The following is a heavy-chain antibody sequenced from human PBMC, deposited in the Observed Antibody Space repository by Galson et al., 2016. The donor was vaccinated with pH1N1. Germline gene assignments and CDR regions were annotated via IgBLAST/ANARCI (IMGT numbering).Heavy chain of an antibody. J-gene: IGHJ6*03. CDR2: INQSGST. Sequence: SETLSLTCAVSGASFSDFSWSWIRQPPGKGLEWIGEINQSGSTDYNPSSLKSRVTISVDTSKNQFSLQLRSVTAADTAVYFCARMSRSPRPGGSGSLYMDVLGTGTTVTVSS. D-gene: IGHD3-10*01. CDR1: GASFSDFS. CDR3: ARMSRSPRPGGSGSLYMDV. V-gene: IGHV4-34*01.